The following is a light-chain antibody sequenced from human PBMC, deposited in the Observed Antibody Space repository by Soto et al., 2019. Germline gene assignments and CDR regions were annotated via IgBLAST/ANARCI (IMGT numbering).Light chain of an antibody. CDR1: QSVTSY. V-gene: IGKV3-15*01. CDR3: QQYDNWPSIT. CDR2: GAS. J-gene: IGKJ5*01. Sequence: DIVMTQSPATLSVSRGERATLSCRASQSVTSYLAWYQQKPGQAPRLLIYGASTRATGIPARFSGSGSGTEFTLTISSLQSEDFAVYYCQQYDNWPSITFGQGTRLAIK.